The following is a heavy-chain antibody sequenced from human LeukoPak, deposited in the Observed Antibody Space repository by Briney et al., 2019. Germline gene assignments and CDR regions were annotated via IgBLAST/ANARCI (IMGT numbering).Heavy chain of an antibody. J-gene: IGHJ4*02. CDR3: ARVGRGGVVSAATEYFDY. CDR2: IYYSGST. Sequence: SETLSLTCTVSGGSICIYYWSWIRQPPGKGLEWIGYIYYSGSTNYNPSLKSRVTISVDTSKNQFSLKLSSVTAADTAVYYCARVGRGGVVSAATEYFDYWGQGTLVTVSS. CDR1: GGSICIYY. V-gene: IGHV4-59*01. D-gene: IGHD2-2*01.